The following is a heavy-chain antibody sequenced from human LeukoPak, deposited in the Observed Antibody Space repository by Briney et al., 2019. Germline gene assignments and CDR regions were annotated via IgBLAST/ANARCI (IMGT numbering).Heavy chain of an antibody. J-gene: IGHJ4*02. CDR3: ARMYSSSWYYPI. CDR1: GGSISSYY. V-gene: IGHV4-4*07. D-gene: IGHD6-13*01. CDR2: IYSSGST. Sequence: PSETLSLTCTVSGGSISSYYWSWIRQPAGKGLEWIGRIYSSGSTNYNPSLKSRVTISVDTSKNQFSLKLSSVTAADTAVYYCARMYSSSWYYPIWGQGTLVTVSS.